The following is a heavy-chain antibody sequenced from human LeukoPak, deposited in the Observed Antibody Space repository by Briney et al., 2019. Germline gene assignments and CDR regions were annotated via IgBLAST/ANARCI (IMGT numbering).Heavy chain of an antibody. D-gene: IGHD1-1*01. CDR2: IYYSGST. CDR1: GGSISSSSYY. CDR3: ARNLIRLERRLGFDY. V-gene: IGHV4-39*01. J-gene: IGHJ4*02. Sequence: SKTLSLTCTVSGGSISSSSYYWGWIRQPPGKGLEWIGSIYYSGSTHYNPSLKSRVTISVDTSKNQFSLKLSSVTAADTAVYYCARNLIRLERRLGFDYWGQGTLVTVSS.